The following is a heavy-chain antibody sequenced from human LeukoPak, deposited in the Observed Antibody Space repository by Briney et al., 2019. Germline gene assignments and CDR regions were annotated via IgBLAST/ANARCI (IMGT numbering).Heavy chain of an antibody. CDR2: ISAYNGNT. Sequence: GASVKVPCKASGYTFTSYGISWVRQAPGQGLEWMGWISAYNGNTNYALKFQGRVTMTRDTSISAGYMELSGLISDDTAVYYCARGKISGDDFDYWGQGTLVTVSS. D-gene: IGHD7-27*01. CDR1: GYTFTSYG. V-gene: IGHV1-18*01. CDR3: ARGKISGDDFDY. J-gene: IGHJ4*02.